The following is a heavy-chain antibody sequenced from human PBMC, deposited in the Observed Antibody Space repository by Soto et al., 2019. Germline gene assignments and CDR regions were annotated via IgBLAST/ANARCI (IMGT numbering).Heavy chain of an antibody. J-gene: IGHJ3*02. V-gene: IGHV4-59*01. CDR2: IYYSGST. Sequence: SETLSLTCTVSGGSISSYYWSWIRQPPGKGLEWIGYIYYSGSTNYNPSLKSRVTISVDTSKNQFSLKLSSVTAADTAVYYCARVGVPAAIGANAFDIWGQGTMVTVS. CDR3: ARVGVPAAIGANAFDI. D-gene: IGHD2-2*01. CDR1: GGSISSYY.